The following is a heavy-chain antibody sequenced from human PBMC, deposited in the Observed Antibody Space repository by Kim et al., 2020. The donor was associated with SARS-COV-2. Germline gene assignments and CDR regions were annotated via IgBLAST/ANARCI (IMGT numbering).Heavy chain of an antibody. CDR3: AKDGYCTNGVCPNTGTYYYYGMDV. V-gene: IGHV3-23*01. J-gene: IGHJ6*02. Sequence: GGSLRLSCAASGFTFSSYAMSWVRQAPGKGLEWVSAISGSGGSTYYADSVKGRFPISRDNSKNTLYLQMNSLRAEDTAVYYCAKDGYCTNGVCPNTGTYYYYGMDVWGQGTTVTVSS. CDR2: ISGSGGST. CDR1: GFTFSSYA. D-gene: IGHD2-8*01.